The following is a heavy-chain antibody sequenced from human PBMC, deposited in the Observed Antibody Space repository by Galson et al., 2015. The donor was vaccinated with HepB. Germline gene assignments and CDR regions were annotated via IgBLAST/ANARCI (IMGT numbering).Heavy chain of an antibody. CDR1: GYSFTSYW. V-gene: IGHV5-10-1*01. J-gene: IGHJ5*02. D-gene: IGHD6-19*01. Sequence: QSGAEVKKPGESLRISCKGSGYSFTSYWISWVRQMPGKGLEWMGRIDPSGSYTNYSPSFQGHVTISADKSISTAYLQWSSLKASDTAMYYCARLLKSSGALLQGYWFDPWGQGTLVTVSS. CDR3: ARLLKSSGALLQGYWFDP. CDR2: IDPSGSYT.